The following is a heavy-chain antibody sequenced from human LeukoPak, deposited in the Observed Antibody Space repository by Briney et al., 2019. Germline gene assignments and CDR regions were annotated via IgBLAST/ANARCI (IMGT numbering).Heavy chain of an antibody. CDR2: ISGSGGST. J-gene: IGHJ4*02. V-gene: IGHV3-23*01. CDR3: AMGWLQMNY. Sequence: PGGSLRLSCAASGFTFGDFAMSWVRQAPGKGLEWVSAISGSGGSTYYADSVKGRFTISRDNSKNTLYLQMNSLRAADTAVYYCAMGWLQMNYWGQGTLVTVSS. CDR1: GFTFGDFA. D-gene: IGHD5-24*01.